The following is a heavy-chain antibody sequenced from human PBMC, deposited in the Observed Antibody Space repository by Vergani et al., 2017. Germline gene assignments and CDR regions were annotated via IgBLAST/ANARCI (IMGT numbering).Heavy chain of an antibody. CDR1: GGPMSGYY. CDR2: MYHSGST. J-gene: IGHJ5*02. CDR3: GRVADFYGLGRGLLDL. Sequence: QVRLQESCPGLVKPSETLSLTCSVSGGPMSGYYWSWIRQPPGKELEWIGYMYHSGSTNYNPSLETRVTISGDTSKNQFSLELNSVTAADTAVYYCGRVADFYGLGRGLLDLWGQGSLVTVSS. V-gene: IGHV4-59*01. D-gene: IGHD3-10*01.